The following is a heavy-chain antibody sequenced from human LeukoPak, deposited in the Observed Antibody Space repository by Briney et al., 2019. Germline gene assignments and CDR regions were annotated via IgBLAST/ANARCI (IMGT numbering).Heavy chain of an antibody. V-gene: IGHV1-8*01. CDR1: RYTFTNYD. CDR2: MNPNSGNT. CDR3: ARGTGSWLRLTRWFDP. J-gene: IGHJ5*02. Sequence: GASVKVSCKASRYTFTNYDINWVRQATGQGLEWMGWMNPNSGNTDYAQKFQGRVTMTRNTSISTAYMELSSLVSEDTAVYYCARGTGSWLRLTRWFDPWGQGTLVTVSS. D-gene: IGHD5-12*01.